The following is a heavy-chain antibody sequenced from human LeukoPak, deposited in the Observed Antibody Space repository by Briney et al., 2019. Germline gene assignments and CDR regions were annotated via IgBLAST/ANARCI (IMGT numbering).Heavy chain of an antibody. CDR1: GFTFSSYA. D-gene: IGHD2-2*01. CDR2: IRGSGGST. J-gene: IGHJ4*02. CDR3: AKAIVPAATIELFDF. Sequence: GGSLRLSCAASGFTFSSYAMSWVCQAPGKGLEWVSTIRGSGGSTYYADSVKGRFTISRDNSKNTLCLQMNSLRAEDTAVYYCAKAIVPAATIELFDFWGQGALVTVSS. V-gene: IGHV3-23*01.